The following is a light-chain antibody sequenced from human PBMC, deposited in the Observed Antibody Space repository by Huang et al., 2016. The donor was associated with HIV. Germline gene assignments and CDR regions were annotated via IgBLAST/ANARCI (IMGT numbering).Light chain of an antibody. CDR2: GAS. J-gene: IGKJ2*01. V-gene: IGKV3-15*01. Sequence: EIVMTQSPATLSVSPGERATRSCRASQSVSSNVAWYQQKPGQAPRLLIYGASTRATGIPARFSGRGSGTEFTLTISSLQSEDFAVYYCQQYNNWPPYTFGQGTKLEIK. CDR1: QSVSSN. CDR3: QQYNNWPPYT.